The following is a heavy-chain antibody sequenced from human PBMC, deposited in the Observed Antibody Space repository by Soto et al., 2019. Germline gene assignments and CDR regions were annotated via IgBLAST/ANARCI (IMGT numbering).Heavy chain of an antibody. J-gene: IGHJ6*02. CDR1: GGSISSYY. CDR2: IYTSGST. V-gene: IGHV4-4*07. CDR3: ARDLARVVGAIPFYYYGMDV. Sequence: SETLSLTCTVSGGSISSYYCSWIRQPAGEGLEWIGRIYTSGSTNYNPSLKSRVTMSVDTSKNQFSLKLSSVTAADTAVYYCARDLARVVGAIPFYYYGMDVWGQGTTVTVSS. D-gene: IGHD1-26*01.